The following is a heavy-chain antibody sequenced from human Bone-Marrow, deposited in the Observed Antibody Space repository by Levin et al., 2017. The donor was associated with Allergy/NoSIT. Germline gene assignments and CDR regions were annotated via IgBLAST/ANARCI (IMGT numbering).Heavy chain of an antibody. Sequence: SQTLSLTCAVYGGSFNRYYWSWIRQPPGKGLEWIGEINDVENTNHNPSLKSRVTMSVDTSQNQFSLKMIAVTAADTAVYYCARGQYTGYVDDAFDLWGQGTMVTVSS. CDR2: INDVENT. CDR3: ARGQYTGYVDDAFDL. CDR1: GGSFNRYY. J-gene: IGHJ3*01. D-gene: IGHD5-12*01. V-gene: IGHV4-34*01.